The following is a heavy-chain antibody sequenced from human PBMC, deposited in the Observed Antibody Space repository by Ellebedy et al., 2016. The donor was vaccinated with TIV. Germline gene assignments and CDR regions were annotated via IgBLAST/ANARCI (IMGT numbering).Heavy chain of an antibody. J-gene: IGHJ2*01. D-gene: IGHD2-2*02. Sequence: AASVKVSCKASGYTFTSYYLHWVRQAPGQGLEWVGVINPSNGLASYSQKFQGRVTMTRDTSTSTVDMEMSSWKSEDTAVDYCARDRGYSYWYFDLWGRGTLVSVSS. CDR1: GYTFTSYY. CDR3: ARDRGYSYWYFDL. CDR2: INPSNGLA. V-gene: IGHV1-46*01.